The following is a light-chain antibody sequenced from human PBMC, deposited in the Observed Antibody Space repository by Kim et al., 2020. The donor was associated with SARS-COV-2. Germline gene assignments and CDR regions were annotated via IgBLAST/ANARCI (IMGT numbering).Light chain of an antibody. V-gene: IGKV3-15*01. CDR2: DAS. CDR1: QNVNDN. CDR3: QQYNNWPRT. J-gene: IGKJ1*01. Sequence: VSPGERAPLSCSASQNVNDNLAWYQQRPGQAPRLLIYDASTRATGIPARFSGSGSGTEFSLTISSLQSEDFAVYYCQQYNNWPRTFGRGTKVDIK.